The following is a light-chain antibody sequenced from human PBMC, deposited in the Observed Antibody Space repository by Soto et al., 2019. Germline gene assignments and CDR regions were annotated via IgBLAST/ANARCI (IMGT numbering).Light chain of an antibody. CDR3: QQADSFTLT. V-gene: IGKV1-12*01. CDR2: AAS. CDR1: QGISRW. Sequence: DLQMTQCPSYVSASVGARVTITCRASQGISRWLAWYQQKQGKAPKXXMYAASSLESGVPSRFSGSGSGTDGTLTINSLKKEDGATYDCQQADSFTLTFGGGTKVDIK. J-gene: IGKJ4*01.